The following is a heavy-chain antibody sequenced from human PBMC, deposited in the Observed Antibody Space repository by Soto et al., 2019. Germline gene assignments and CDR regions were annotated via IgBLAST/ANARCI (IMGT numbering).Heavy chain of an antibody. Sequence: GGSLRLSCAASGFTFSNAWMSWVRQAPGKGLEWVGRIKSKTDGGTTDYAAPVKGRFTISRDDSKNTLYLQINSLKTEYTAGYYCTTGIHLGNDALDIWGQGTMVTVSS. CDR3: TTGIHLGNDALDI. J-gene: IGHJ3*02. V-gene: IGHV3-15*01. CDR2: IKSKTDGGTT. CDR1: GFTFSNAW. D-gene: IGHD1-26*01.